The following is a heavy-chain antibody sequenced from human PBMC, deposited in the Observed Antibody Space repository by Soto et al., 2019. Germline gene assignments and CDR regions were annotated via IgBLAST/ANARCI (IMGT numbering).Heavy chain of an antibody. CDR3: ARGRELDDDDYPDYGMDV. V-gene: IGHV1-69*01. J-gene: IGHJ6*02. Sequence: QVHLVQSGAEVKKPGSSVKVSCKASGGTFSRNAISWVRLAPGQGLEWMGGPIPMFNIAKNAQKFQGRVTITADESRNTAYMELSSLRSEDTAVYYCARGRELDDDDYPDYGMDVWGQGTTVTVSS. D-gene: IGHD4-17*01. CDR2: PIPMFNIA. CDR1: GGTFSRNA.